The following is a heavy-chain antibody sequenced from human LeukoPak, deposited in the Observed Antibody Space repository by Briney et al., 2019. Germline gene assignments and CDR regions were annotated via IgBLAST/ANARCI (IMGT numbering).Heavy chain of an antibody. J-gene: IGHJ6*03. Sequence: GESLKISCKGSGYSFTTYWIGWVRQMPGKGLEWMGIIYPGDSDTRYSPSFQGQVTISADKSISTAYLRWSSLKASDTAMYYCARIREHGIAAAGYYYYMDVWGKGTTVTVSS. CDR1: GYSFTTYW. V-gene: IGHV5-51*01. CDR3: ARIREHGIAAAGYYYYMDV. D-gene: IGHD6-13*01. CDR2: IYPGDSDT.